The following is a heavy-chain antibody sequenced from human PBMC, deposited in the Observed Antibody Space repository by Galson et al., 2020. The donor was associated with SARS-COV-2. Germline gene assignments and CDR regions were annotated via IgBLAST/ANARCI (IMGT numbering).Heavy chain of an antibody. V-gene: IGHV4-31*03. CDR1: GGSISSGGYY. J-gene: IGHJ3*02. D-gene: IGHD3-22*01. Sequence: SETLSLTCTVSGGSISSGGYYWSWIRQHPGKGLEWIGYIYYSGSTYYNPSLKSRVTISVDTSKNQFSLKLSSVTAADTAVYYCARDNPSDSSGWIPDAFDIWGQVTMVTVSS. CDR3: ARDNPSDSSGWIPDAFDI. CDR2: IYYSGST.